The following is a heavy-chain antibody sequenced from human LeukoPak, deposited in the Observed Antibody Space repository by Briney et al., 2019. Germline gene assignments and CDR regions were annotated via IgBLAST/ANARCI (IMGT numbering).Heavy chain of an antibody. V-gene: IGHV3-23*01. CDR2: ISGSGGST. Sequence: GGTLRLSCSASGFTFSSYAMSWVRQAPRKGLEWVSAISGSGGSTYYADSVKGRFTISRDNSKNTLYLQMNSLRAEDTAVYYCAKDMGYGDYSSHDAFDIWGQGTMVTVSS. CDR1: GFTFSSYA. J-gene: IGHJ3*02. CDR3: AKDMGYGDYSSHDAFDI. D-gene: IGHD4-17*01.